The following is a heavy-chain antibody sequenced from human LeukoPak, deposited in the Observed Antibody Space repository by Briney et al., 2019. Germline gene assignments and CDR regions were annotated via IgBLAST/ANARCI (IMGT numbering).Heavy chain of an antibody. V-gene: IGHV3-7*01. CDR1: GFTFTNYW. CDR3: GRDYYPYDSSAYPPFDY. D-gene: IGHD3-22*01. J-gene: IGHJ4*02. Sequence: GGSLRLSCAVSGFTFTNYWMSWARQSPGKGLEWVANIYLDGSRAYYVDSVKGRFTISRDNAKNSLFLQMNSLRAEDTAVYYCGRDYYPYDSSAYPPFDYWGQGTLVTVSS. CDR2: IYLDGSRA.